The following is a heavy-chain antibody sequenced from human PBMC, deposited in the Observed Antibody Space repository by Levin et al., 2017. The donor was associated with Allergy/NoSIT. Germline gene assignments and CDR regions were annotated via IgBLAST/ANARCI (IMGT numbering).Heavy chain of an antibody. CDR2: IYFSGST. CDR3: ARVAGYSYGYYFDY. CDR1: GGSIRSGGYS. V-gene: IGHV4-30-2*01. Sequence: SQTLSLPCAVSGGSIRSGGYSWRWIRQPPVQGLEWIGNIYFSGSTNDNPSLKSRVTMSVDRSKNQFSLKLSYVTAADTAVYYCARVAGYSYGYYFDYWGPGTLVTVSS. D-gene: IGHD5-18*01. J-gene: IGHJ4*02.